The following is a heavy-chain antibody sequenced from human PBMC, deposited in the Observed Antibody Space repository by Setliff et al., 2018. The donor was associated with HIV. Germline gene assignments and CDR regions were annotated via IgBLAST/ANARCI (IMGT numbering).Heavy chain of an antibody. CDR1: GDIFTSYY. Sequence: ASVKVSCKASGDIFTSYYMHWVRQAPGQGPEWMGVINPSGGSTIYAQKFQGRVTMIADTSTSTLHMELSSLTSEDTAVYYCARGPPENYSGSYDFWGQGTLVTVSS. J-gene: IGHJ4*02. V-gene: IGHV1-46*01. CDR3: ARGPPENYSGSYDF. CDR2: INPSGGST. D-gene: IGHD1-26*01.